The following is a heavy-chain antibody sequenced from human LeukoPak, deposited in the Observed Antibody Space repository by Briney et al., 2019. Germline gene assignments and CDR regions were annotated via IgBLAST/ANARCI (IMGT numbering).Heavy chain of an antibody. CDR3: AREGTMVRGVVNGIGY. V-gene: IGHV7-4-1*02. CDR2: INTNTGNP. J-gene: IGHJ4*02. D-gene: IGHD3-10*01. CDR1: GYTFTSYA. Sequence: ASVKVSCKASGYTFTSYAMNWVRQAPGQGLEWMGWINTNTGNPTYAQGFTGRSVFSLDTSVSTAYLQISSLKAEDTAVYYCAREGTMVRGVVNGIGYWGQGTLVTVSS.